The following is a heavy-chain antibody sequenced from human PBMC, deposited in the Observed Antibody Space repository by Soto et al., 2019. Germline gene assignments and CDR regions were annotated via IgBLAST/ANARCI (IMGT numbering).Heavy chain of an antibody. CDR2: IKSKTDGGTT. Sequence: GGSLRLSCAASGFTFSNAWMNWVRQAPGKGLEWVGRIKSKTDGGTTDYAAPVKGRFTISRDDSKNTLYLQMNSLKTEDTAVYYCTTYSIVVLVAANYYYYGIDFWGQGTTVTVYS. CDR1: GFTFSNAW. D-gene: IGHD2-15*01. CDR3: TTYSIVVLVAANYYYYGIDF. J-gene: IGHJ6*02. V-gene: IGHV3-15*07.